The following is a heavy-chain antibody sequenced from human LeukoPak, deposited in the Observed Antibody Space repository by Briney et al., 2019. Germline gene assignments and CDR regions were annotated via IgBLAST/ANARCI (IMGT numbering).Heavy chain of an antibody. J-gene: IGHJ6*04. V-gene: IGHV3-30*04. D-gene: IGHD6-19*01. CDR1: GFTFSSYA. Sequence: GGSLRLSCAASGFTFSSYAMHWVRQAPGKGLEWVAVRSYDGANKHYADSLKGRFTISRDNSKNTLYLEMNSLRAEDTAVYYCARDQAVSGSNYYYGVDVWGEGTTVTVSS. CDR3: ARDQAVSGSNYYYGVDV. CDR2: RSYDGANK.